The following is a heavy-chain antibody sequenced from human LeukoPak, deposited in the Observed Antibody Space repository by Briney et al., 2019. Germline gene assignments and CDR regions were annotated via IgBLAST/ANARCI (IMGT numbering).Heavy chain of an antibody. CDR1: IFTFNNYG. CDR2: ISYDGSNK. Sequence: GGSLRLSCAASIFTFNNYGMHWVRQAPGKGLEWVAVISYDGSNKYYADSVKGRFTISRDNSKNTLYLQMNSLRAEDTAVYYCAKDPATTFYGDYGYYFDYWGQGTLVTVSS. CDR3: AKDPATTFYGDYGYYFDY. J-gene: IGHJ4*02. V-gene: IGHV3-30*18. D-gene: IGHD4-17*01.